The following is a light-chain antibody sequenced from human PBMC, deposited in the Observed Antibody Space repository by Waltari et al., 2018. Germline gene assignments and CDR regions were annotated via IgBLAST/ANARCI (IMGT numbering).Light chain of an antibody. Sequence: QQAEKGPRDLMKVNSDCSNSKGDKIPDRFSGSSAGAELYLTISILQSEDEADYYCQTGGHGTWVFGGGTKLTVL. CDR2: VNSDCSN. CDR3: QTGGHGTWV. J-gene: IGLJ3*02. V-gene: IGLV4-69*01.